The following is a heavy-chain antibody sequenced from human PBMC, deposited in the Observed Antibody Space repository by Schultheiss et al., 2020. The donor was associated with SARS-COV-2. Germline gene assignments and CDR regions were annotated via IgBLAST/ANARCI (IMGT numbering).Heavy chain of an antibody. Sequence: GESLKISCAASGFTFSSYAMHWVRQAPGKGLEWVSSISSSSSYIYYADSVKGRFTISRDNAKNSLYLQMNSLRAEDTAVYYCARDSYSSTTNYYYYGMDVWGQGTTVTVSS. V-gene: IGHV3-21*01. CDR2: ISSSSSYI. CDR1: GFTFSSYA. J-gene: IGHJ6*02. D-gene: IGHD6-19*01. CDR3: ARDSYSSTTNYYYYGMDV.